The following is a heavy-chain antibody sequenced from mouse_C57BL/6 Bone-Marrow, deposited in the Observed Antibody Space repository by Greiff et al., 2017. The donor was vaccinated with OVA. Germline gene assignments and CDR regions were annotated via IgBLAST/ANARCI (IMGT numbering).Heavy chain of an antibody. J-gene: IGHJ1*03. Sequence: EVNVVESGGGLVQSGRSLRLSCATSGFTFSDFYMEWVRQAPGKGLEWIAASRNKANDYTTAYSASVKGRFIVSRDTSQSILYLQMNALRAEDTAIYYCAREAYGSSRYWYFDVWGTGTTVTVSS. D-gene: IGHD1-1*01. CDR3: AREAYGSSRYWYFDV. V-gene: IGHV7-1*01. CDR1: GFTFSDFY. CDR2: SRNKANDYTT.